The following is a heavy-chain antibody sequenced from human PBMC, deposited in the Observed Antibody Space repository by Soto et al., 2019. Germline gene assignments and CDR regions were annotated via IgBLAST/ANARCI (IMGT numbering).Heavy chain of an antibody. CDR2: IWYDGSNK. D-gene: IGHD3-22*01. CDR3: ARERNMYYYDSSGNGMDV. CDR1: GFTFISYG. J-gene: IGHJ6*02. Sequence: GGSLRLSCAASGFTFISYGMHWVLQAPGKGLEWVAVIWYDGSNKYYADSVKGRFTISRDNSKNTLYLQMNSLRAEDTAVYYCARERNMYYYDSSGNGMDVWGQGTTVTVSS. V-gene: IGHV3-33*01.